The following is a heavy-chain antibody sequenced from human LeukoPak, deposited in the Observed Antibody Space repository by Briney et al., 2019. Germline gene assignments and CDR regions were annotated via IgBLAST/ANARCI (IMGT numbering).Heavy chain of an antibody. D-gene: IGHD4-17*01. CDR1: GGSISSSY. CDR3: AGTVTLLPSWVDP. Sequence: PSETLSLTCTVSGGSISSSYWSWIRQPPGKGLEWIGYIYYSGSTNYNPSLKSRVTISVDTSKNQFTLKLSSVTAADTAVYYCAGTVTLLPSWVDPRGQGTLVTVSS. CDR2: IYYSGST. V-gene: IGHV4-59*08. J-gene: IGHJ5*02.